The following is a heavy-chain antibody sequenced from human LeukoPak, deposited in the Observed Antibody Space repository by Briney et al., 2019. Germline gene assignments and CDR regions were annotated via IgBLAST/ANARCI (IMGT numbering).Heavy chain of an antibody. V-gene: IGHV4-59*08. D-gene: IGHD3-10*01. CDR2: IYYSGST. CDR3: ARGEPMVRGVIIPSGAFDI. Sequence: ETLSLTCTVSGGSISSYYWSWIRQPPGKGLEWIGYIYYSGSTYYNPSLKSRVTISVDTSKNQFSLKLSSVTAADTAVYYCARGEPMVRGVIIPSGAFDIWGQGTMVTVSS. CDR1: GGSISSYY. J-gene: IGHJ3*02.